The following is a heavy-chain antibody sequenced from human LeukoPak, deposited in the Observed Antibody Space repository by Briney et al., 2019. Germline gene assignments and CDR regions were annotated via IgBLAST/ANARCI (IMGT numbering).Heavy chain of an antibody. CDR1: GGSISSYY. D-gene: IGHD3-9*01. J-gene: IGHJ4*02. V-gene: IGHV4-59*01. CDR3: ARTLRYFDWCFDY. Sequence: SETLSLTCTVSGGSISSYYWSWIRQPPGKGLEWIGYIYYSGSTNYNPSLKSRVTISVDTSKNQFSLKPSSVTAADTAVYYCARTLRYFDWCFDYWGQGTLVTVSS. CDR2: IYYSGST.